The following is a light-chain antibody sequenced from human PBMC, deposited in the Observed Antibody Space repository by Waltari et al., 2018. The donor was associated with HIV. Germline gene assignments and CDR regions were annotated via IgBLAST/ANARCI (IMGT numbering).Light chain of an antibody. Sequence: QSVLTQPPSASGTPGQRVTFFCSVTSPNIGSNNVSWYQQHPGTAPKLLILRNNRRPSRVPDRFSVSKAGTSASLAISGLRSEDEADYYCATWDESLSVVVFGGGTKLTVL. CDR3: ATWDESLSVVV. J-gene: IGLJ2*01. CDR1: SPNIGSNN. V-gene: IGLV1-47*01. CDR2: RNN.